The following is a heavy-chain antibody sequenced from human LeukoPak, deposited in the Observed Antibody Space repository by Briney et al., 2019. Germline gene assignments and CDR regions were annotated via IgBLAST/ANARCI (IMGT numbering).Heavy chain of an antibody. Sequence: GGSLRLSCAASGFTFSSYSMNWVRQAPGKGLEWVSAISGSGGSTYYADSVKGRFTISRDNSKNTLYLQMNSLRAEDTAVYYCASPTGISLIDYWGQGTLVTVSS. V-gene: IGHV3-23*01. CDR3: ASPTGISLIDY. CDR1: GFTFSSYS. J-gene: IGHJ4*02. CDR2: ISGSGGST.